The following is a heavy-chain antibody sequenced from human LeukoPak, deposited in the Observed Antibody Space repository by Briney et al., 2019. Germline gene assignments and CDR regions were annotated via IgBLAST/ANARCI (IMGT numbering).Heavy chain of an antibody. CDR3: AKDRHSSGWSYFDY. Sequence: GGSLRLSCAASGFIVSSNYVSWVRQAPGKGLEWVSVIYSGGSTYYADSVKGRFIISRDNSKNTLYLQMNSLRAEDTAVYYCAKDRHSSGWSYFDYWGQGTLVTVSS. J-gene: IGHJ4*02. D-gene: IGHD6-19*01. V-gene: IGHV3-53*01. CDR2: IYSGGST. CDR1: GFIVSSNY.